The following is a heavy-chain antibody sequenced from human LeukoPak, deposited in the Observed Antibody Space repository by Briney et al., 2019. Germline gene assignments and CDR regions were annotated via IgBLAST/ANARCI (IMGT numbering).Heavy chain of an antibody. Sequence: GASVKVSCKASGGTFSSYAISWVRQAPGQGLEWMGGIIPIFGTANYAQKFQGRVTITADTSTDTAYMELSSLRSEDTAVYYCATGDYYGSVNFDYWGQGTLVTVSS. D-gene: IGHD3-10*01. CDR3: ATGDYYGSVNFDY. J-gene: IGHJ4*02. CDR1: GGTFSSYA. CDR2: IIPIFGTA. V-gene: IGHV1-69*06.